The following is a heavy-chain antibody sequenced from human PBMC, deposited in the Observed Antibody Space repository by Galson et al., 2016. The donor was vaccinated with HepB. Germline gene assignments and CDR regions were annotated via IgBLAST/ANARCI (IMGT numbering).Heavy chain of an antibody. Sequence: SLRLSCAASGFNFRACGMHWLRQAPGRGLEWVALIWYDGNKTYYADSVKGRFTISRDHSKNILYLQMNSLRAEDTAIYYCAKERGFYASRSFASYDFWGQGTLVTVSS. CDR3: AKERGFYASRSFASYDF. D-gene: IGHD3-10*01. J-gene: IGHJ4*02. CDR2: IWYDGNKT. CDR1: GFNFRACG. V-gene: IGHV3-33*06.